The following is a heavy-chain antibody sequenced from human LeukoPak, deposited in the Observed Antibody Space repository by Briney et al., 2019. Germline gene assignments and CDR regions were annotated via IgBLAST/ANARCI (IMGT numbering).Heavy chain of an antibody. V-gene: IGHV3-64*01. CDR3: ARVGASTGAFDI. D-gene: IGHD1-26*01. CDR2: ISSNGHST. CDR1: GFTFSNYA. J-gene: IGHJ3*02. Sequence: PGGSLRLSCAASGFTFSNYAMHWVRQAPGKGLEYVSAISSNGHSTDYAISVKGRFTISRDNSKNTLYLQMNSLRAEDTAVYYCARVGASTGAFDIWGQGTMVTVSS.